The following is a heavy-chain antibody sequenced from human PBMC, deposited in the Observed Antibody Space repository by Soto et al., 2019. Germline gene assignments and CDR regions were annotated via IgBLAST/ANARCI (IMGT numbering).Heavy chain of an antibody. CDR1: GGTFSSYA. CDR3: AMYPVGAHTQYYFDY. D-gene: IGHD1-26*01. J-gene: IGHJ4*02. CDR2: IIPIFGTA. Sequence: SVKVSCNASGGTFSSYAISWVRQAPGQGLEWMGGIIPIFGTANYAQKFQGRVTITADESTSTAYMELSSLRSEDTAVYYCAMYPVGAHTQYYFDYWGQGPLVTLS. V-gene: IGHV1-69*13.